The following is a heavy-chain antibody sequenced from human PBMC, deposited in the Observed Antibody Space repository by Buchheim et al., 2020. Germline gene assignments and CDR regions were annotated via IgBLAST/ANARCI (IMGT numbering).Heavy chain of an antibody. CDR1: GFTFSSYS. V-gene: IGHV3-48*04. CDR3: ARVGSLGATAR. Sequence: EVQLVESGGGLVQPGGSLRLSCAASGFTFSSYSMNWVRQAPGKGLEWVSYISNSSSTIYYADSQKGRFTISHDNDNNPLFLQMNSLRAEDTAVYYCARVGSLGATARWGQGTL. CDR2: ISNSSSTI. D-gene: IGHD1-26*01. J-gene: IGHJ4*02.